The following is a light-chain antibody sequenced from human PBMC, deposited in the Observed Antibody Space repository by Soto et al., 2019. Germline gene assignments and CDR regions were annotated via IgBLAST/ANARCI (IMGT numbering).Light chain of an antibody. J-gene: IGKJ2*01. CDR1: QSVKSNY. Sequence: ETVLTQSPGTVSLSPGERATLSCSTSQSVKSNYLAWYKQKPGQAPRLLIYGVFNRATGIPDRFSGSRSGTDFTLTISGLEPEDSAVYYCQPYVGSPRTFRQATKLEIK. CDR2: GVF. V-gene: IGKV3-20*01. CDR3: QPYVGSPRT.